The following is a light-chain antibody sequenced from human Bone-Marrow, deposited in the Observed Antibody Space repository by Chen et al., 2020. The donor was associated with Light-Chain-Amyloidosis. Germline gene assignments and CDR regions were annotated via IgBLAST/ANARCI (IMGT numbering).Light chain of an antibody. CDR2: EDD. V-gene: IGLV6-57*01. J-gene: IGLJ3*02. CDR3: QSYQGSSQGV. CDR1: SGSIATNY. Sequence: NFMLTQPHSVPESPGKTVLISSTRSSGSIATNYVQWYQQRPGSSPTTVIYEDDQRPSGVPDRFSGAIDRSSNSASLTISGLKTEDEADYYCQSYQGSSQGVFGGGTKLTVL.